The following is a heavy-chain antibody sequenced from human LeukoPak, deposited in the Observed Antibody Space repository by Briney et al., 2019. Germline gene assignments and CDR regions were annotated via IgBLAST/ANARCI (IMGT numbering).Heavy chain of an antibody. J-gene: IGHJ3*02. CDR2: IYSGGST. D-gene: IGHD3-16*01. Sequence: PRGSLRLSCAASGFTVSSNYMSWVRQAPGKGLEWVSVIYSGGSTYYADSVKGRFTISRDNSKNTLYLQMNSLRAEDTAVYYCAREGDQFSAPGAFDIWGQGTMVTVSS. CDR1: GFTVSSNY. CDR3: AREGDQFSAPGAFDI. V-gene: IGHV3-53*01.